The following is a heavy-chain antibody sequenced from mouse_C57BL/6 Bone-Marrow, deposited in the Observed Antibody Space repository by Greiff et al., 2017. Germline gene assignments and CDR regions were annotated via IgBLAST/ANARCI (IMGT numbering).Heavy chain of an antibody. V-gene: IGHV14-4*01. D-gene: IGHD2-5*01. CDR3: TTAYYSNYRGYYFDY. J-gene: IGHJ2*01. CDR2: IDPENGDT. Sequence: EVKLMESGAELVRPGASVKLSCTASGFNIKDDYMHWVKQRPEQGLEWIGWIDPENGDTEYASKFQGKATITADTSSNTAYLQLSSLTSEDTAVYYCTTAYYSNYRGYYFDYWGQGTTLTVSS. CDR1: GFNIKDDY.